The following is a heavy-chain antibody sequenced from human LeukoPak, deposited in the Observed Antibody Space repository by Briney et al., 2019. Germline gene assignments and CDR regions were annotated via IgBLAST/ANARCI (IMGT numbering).Heavy chain of an antibody. CDR2: IYYSGST. Sequence: PSETLSLTCTVSGGSISSYYWSWIRQPPGKGLEWIGYIYYSGSTNYNPSLKSRVTISVDTSKNQFSLKLGSVTAADTAVYYCARGRRTDWFRPGHAFDIWGQGTMVTVSS. CDR1: GGSISSYY. CDR3: ARGRRTDWFRPGHAFDI. V-gene: IGHV4-59*01. D-gene: IGHD3-9*01. J-gene: IGHJ3*02.